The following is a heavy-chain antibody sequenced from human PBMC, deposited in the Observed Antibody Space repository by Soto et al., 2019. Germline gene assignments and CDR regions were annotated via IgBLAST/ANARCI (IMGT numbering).Heavy chain of an antibody. V-gene: IGHV4-30-4*01. D-gene: IGHD3-22*01. Sequence: PSETLSLTCTVSGGSISSGDYYWSWIRQPPGKGLEWIGYIYYSGSTYYNPSLKSRVTISVDTSKNQFSLKLSSVTAADTAVYYCARGVTYYYDSSGYPHPPAFDYWGQGTLVTVSS. CDR1: GGSISSGDYY. CDR2: IYYSGST. CDR3: ARGVTYYYDSSGYPHPPAFDY. J-gene: IGHJ4*02.